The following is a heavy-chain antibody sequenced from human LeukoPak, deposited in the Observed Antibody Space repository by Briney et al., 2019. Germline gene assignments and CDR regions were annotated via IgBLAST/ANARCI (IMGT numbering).Heavy chain of an antibody. Sequence: ASVKVSCKASGYTFTGYYMDWVRQAPGQGLEWMGRINPNSGGTNYAQKFQGRVTMTGDTSISTAYMELSRLTSDDTAMYYCARGLGGNYPGNWGQGTQVTVSS. D-gene: IGHD2-21*01. J-gene: IGHJ4*02. CDR2: INPNSGGT. V-gene: IGHV1-2*02. CDR3: ARGLGGNYPGN. CDR1: GYTFTGYY.